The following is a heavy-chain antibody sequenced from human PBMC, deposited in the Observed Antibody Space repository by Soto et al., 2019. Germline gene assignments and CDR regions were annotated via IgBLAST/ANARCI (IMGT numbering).Heavy chain of an antibody. CDR1: GFTFSSYS. CDR2: ISSSSSTI. V-gene: IGHV3-48*01. J-gene: IGHJ4*02. CDR3: SREMAALNYFDY. Sequence: EVQLVESGGGLVQPGGSLRLSCAASGFTFSSYSMNWVRQAPGRGLEWVSYISSSSSTIYYADSVKGRFTSSRDNAKNSLNLQMYSLRAEDTAVYYCSREMAALNYFDYWGQGTLVTVSS. D-gene: IGHD2-15*01.